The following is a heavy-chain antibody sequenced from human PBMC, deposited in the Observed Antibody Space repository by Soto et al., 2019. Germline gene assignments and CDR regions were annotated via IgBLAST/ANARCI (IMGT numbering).Heavy chain of an antibody. CDR3: AKGHSSSSDYYYYGMDV. J-gene: IGHJ6*02. CDR2: ISYDGSNK. CDR1: GFTFSSYG. V-gene: IGHV3-30*18. Sequence: PGGSLRLSCAASGFTFSSYGMHWVRQAPGKGLEWVAVISYDGSNKYYADSVKGRFTISRDNSKNTLYLQMDSLRAEDTAVYYCAKGHSSSSDYYYYGMDVWGQGTTVTV. D-gene: IGHD6-6*01.